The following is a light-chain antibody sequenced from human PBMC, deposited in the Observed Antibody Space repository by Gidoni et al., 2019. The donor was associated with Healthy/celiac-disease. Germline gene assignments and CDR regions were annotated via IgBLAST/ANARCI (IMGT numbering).Light chain of an antibody. CDR2: QDS. CDR3: QAWDSSTVV. V-gene: IGLV3-1*01. Sequence: SYELTQPPSVSVSPGQTASITCSGDKLGDKSACWYQQKPCQSPVLVIYQDSKRPSGIPARFSGSNSWNTATLTISGTQAMDEADYYCQAWDSSTVVFGGGTKLTV. J-gene: IGLJ2*01. CDR1: KLGDKS.